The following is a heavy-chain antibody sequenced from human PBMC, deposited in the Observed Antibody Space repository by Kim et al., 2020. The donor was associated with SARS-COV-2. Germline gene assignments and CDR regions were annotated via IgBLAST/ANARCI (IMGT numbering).Heavy chain of an antibody. CDR2: IWYDGSNK. Sequence: GGSLRLSCAASGFTFSSYGMHWVRQAPGKGLEWVAVIWYDGSNKYYEDSVKGRLTISRDNSKNTLYLQMNSLRAEDTADYYCAGDDGIYYYDSSSQLDAFDLWGQGKMVPVST. V-gene: IGHV3-33*01. CDR1: GFTFSSYG. J-gene: IGHJ3*01. D-gene: IGHD3-22*01. CDR3: AGDDGIYYYDSSSQLDAFDL.